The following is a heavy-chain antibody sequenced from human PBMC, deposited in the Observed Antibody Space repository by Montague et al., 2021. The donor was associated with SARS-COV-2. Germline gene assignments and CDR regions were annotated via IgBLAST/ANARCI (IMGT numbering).Heavy chain of an antibody. V-gene: IGHV4-34*01. CDR3: ARLGDGVVPSPILGVGPYYSYYYMDV. Sequence: SETLSLTCAVHGSSFSGYYWNWIRQSPGKGLEWIGEINHGGSTKFNPSLKSRVTISADTSKNQFSLKLTSVAAADTAVYYCARLGDGVVPSPILGVGPYYSYYYMDVWGKGTTVTVSS. CDR2: INHGGST. CDR1: GSSFSGYY. J-gene: IGHJ6*03. D-gene: IGHD3-10*01.